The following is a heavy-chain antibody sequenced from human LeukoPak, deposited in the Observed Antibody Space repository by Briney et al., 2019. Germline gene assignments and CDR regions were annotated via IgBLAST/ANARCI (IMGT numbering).Heavy chain of an antibody. CDR2: IYYSGST. J-gene: IGHJ6*02. V-gene: IGHV4-59*01. CDR1: GGSISSYY. D-gene: IGHD3-3*01. CDR3: ARGLYYDFWSGYYTGDYYYGMDV. Sequence: PSETQSLTCTVSGGSISSYYWSWIRQPPGKGLEWIGYIYYSGSTNYNPSLKSRVTISVDTSKNQFSLKLSSVTAADTAVYYCARGLYYDFWSGYYTGDYYYGMDVWGQGTTVTVSS.